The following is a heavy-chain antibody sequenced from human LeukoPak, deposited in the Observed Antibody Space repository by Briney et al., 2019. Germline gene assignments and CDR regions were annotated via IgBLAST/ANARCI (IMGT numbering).Heavy chain of an antibody. V-gene: IGHV3-21*01. CDR2: ISSSSSYI. D-gene: IGHD4-17*01. CDR3: ARDLDYGDYGLDY. Sequence: PGGSLRLSCAASRFTFSSYSMNWVRQAPGKGLEWVSSISSSSSYIYYADSVKGRFTISRDNAKNSLYLQMNSLRAEDTAVYYCARDLDYGDYGLDYWGQGTLVTVSS. CDR1: RFTFSSYS. J-gene: IGHJ4*02.